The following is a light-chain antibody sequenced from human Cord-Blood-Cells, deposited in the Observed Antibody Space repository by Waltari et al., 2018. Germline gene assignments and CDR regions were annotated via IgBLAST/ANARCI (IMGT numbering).Light chain of an antibody. CDR3: QAWDSSTYV. J-gene: IGLJ1*01. CDR2: QDS. V-gene: IGLV3-1*01. Sequence: SYELTQPPSVSVSPGQTASITCSGDQLGDKYACWYQQKPGQSPVLVIYQDSKRPSGIPERFSGSNSGNTATLTISGTQAMYEADYYCQAWDSSTYVFGTGTKVTVL. CDR1: QLGDKY.